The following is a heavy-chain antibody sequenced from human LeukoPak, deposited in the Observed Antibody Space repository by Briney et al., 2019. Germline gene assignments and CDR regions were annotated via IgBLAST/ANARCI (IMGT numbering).Heavy chain of an antibody. CDR2: INYSGTT. CDR1: GGSISSYY. J-gene: IGHJ4*02. V-gene: IGHV4-59*01. Sequence: SETLSLTCTVSGGSISSYYWSWIRQPPEKGLEWIGYINYSGTTNYNPSLQSRVNILVDTSRTHFSLRLNSVTAADTAVYYCARAPNPNFFDDWGQGTLVTVSS. CDR3: ARAPNPNFFDD.